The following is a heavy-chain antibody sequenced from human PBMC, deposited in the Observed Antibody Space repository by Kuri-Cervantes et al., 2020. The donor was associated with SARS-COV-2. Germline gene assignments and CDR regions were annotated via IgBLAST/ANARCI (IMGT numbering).Heavy chain of an antibody. V-gene: IGHV4-39*01. Sequence: SETLSLTCTVSGGSISSSSYYWGWIRQPPGKGLEWIGSIYYSGSTYYNPSLKSRVTISVDTSKNQFSLKLSSVTAADTAAYYCAGEYSSFAMDAFDIWGQGTMVTVSS. D-gene: IGHD6-6*01. CDR3: AGEYSSFAMDAFDI. CDR2: IYYSGST. J-gene: IGHJ3*02. CDR1: GGSISSSSYY.